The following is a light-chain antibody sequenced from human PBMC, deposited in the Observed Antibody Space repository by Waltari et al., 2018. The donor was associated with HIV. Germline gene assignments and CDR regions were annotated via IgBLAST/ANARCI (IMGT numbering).Light chain of an antibody. CDR1: TIVRNS. CDR2: DDV. Sequence: SYVLTQAPSVSVAPGQTATLSCGTIVRNSVQWSRQKEGRAPLLVVADDVDRTSGVPARFSGARSGERATLTITGVEAGDEADYYCQVWDRSYKEAVFGGGT. V-gene: IGLV3-21*02. J-gene: IGLJ2*01. CDR3: QVWDRSYKEAV.